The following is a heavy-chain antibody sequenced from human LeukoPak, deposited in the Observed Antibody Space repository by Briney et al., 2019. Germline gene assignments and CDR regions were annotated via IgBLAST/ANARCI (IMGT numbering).Heavy chain of an antibody. CDR2: ISYDGSNK. Sequence: GRSLRLSCAASGFTFSSYGMHWVRQAPGKGLEWVAVISYDGSNKYYADSVKGRFTISRDNSKNTLYLQMNSLRAKDTAVYYCARDGGIAAAGTVWGQGTLVTVSS. V-gene: IGHV3-30*03. J-gene: IGHJ4*02. CDR3: ARDGGIAAAGTV. D-gene: IGHD6-13*01. CDR1: GFTFSSYG.